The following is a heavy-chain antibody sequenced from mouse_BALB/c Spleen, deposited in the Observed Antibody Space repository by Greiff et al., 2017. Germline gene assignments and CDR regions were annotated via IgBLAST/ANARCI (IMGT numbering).Heavy chain of an antibody. Sequence: VQLQQSGPGLVAPSQSLSITCTVSGFSLTSYGVHWVRQPPGKGLEWLGVIWAGGSTNYNSALMSRLSISKDNSKSQVFLKMNSLQTDDTAMYYCARDDDYDESSYAMDYWGQGTSVTVSS. CDR3: ARDDDYDESSYAMDY. D-gene: IGHD2-4*01. J-gene: IGHJ4*01. CDR2: IWAGGST. CDR1: GFSLTSYG. V-gene: IGHV2-9*02.